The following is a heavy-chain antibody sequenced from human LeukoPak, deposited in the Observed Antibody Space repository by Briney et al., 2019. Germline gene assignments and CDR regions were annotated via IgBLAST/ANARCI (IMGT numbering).Heavy chain of an antibody. CDR3: ARGSRRDGYNLDY. Sequence: SETLSLTCTVSGGSISSGGYYWSWIRQHPGKGLEWIGYIYYSGSTYYNPSLKSRVTISVDTSKNRFSLKLSSVTAADTAVYYCARGSRRDGYNLDYWGQGTLVTVSS. CDR1: GGSISSGGYY. D-gene: IGHD5-24*01. J-gene: IGHJ4*02. CDR2: IYYSGST. V-gene: IGHV4-31*03.